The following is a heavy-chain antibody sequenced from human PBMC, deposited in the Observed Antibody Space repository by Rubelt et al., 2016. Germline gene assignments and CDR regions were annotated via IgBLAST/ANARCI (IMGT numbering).Heavy chain of an antibody. D-gene: IGHD3-16*01. J-gene: IGHJ4*02. CDR3: AKEVNGGSFDY. CDR2: ISWDGGST. V-gene: IGHV3-43*02. CDR1: GFPFEDCV. Sequence: PGRSLRLSCASSGFPFEDCVMHWVRQVPGKGLEWVSLISWDGGSTYYADSVQGRFTISRDNSKNSLYLQMNSLLTEDTALYYCAKEVNGGSFDYWGQGTLVTVAS.